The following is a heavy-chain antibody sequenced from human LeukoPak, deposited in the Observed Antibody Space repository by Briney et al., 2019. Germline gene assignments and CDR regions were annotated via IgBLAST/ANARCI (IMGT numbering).Heavy chain of an antibody. J-gene: IGHJ3*02. D-gene: IGHD3-22*01. Sequence: GGSLRLSCAASGFTFSDHWMSWVRHAPGKGLEWVANIKRDGSEKYYVASVKGRFTMSRDNAKNSLYLQMNSLRAEDTAVYYCARDSHYDSSGYFDAFDIWGQGTMVTVSS. CDR1: GFTFSDHW. CDR2: IKRDGSEK. V-gene: IGHV3-7*01. CDR3: ARDSHYDSSGYFDAFDI.